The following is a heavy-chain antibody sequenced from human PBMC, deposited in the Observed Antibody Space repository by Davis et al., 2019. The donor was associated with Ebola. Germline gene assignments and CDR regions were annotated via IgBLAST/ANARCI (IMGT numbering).Heavy chain of an antibody. J-gene: IGHJ6*04. CDR3: ARVGGSYGYYYYYGMDV. CDR2: INPNSGGT. D-gene: IGHD5-18*01. V-gene: IGHV1-2*06. CDR1: GYTFTGYY. Sequence: AASVKVSCKASGYTFTGYYMHWVRQAPGQGLEWMGRINPNSGGTNYAQKFQGRVTMTRDTSISTAYMELSRLRSEDTAVYYCARVGGSYGYYYYYGMDVWGKGTTVTVSS.